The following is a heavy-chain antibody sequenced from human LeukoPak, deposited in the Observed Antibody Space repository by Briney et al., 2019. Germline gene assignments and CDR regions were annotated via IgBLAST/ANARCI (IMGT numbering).Heavy chain of an antibody. CDR2: ISWNSGSI. Sequence: QPGRSLRLSCAASGFTFDDYAMHWVRQAPGKGLEWVSGISWNSGSIGYADSVKGRFTISRDNAKNSLYLQMNSLGAEDTAVYYCARCEWHYYHYYMDVWGKGTTVTVSS. CDR1: GFTFDDYA. J-gene: IGHJ6*03. D-gene: IGHD3-3*01. CDR3: ARCEWHYYHYYMDV. V-gene: IGHV3-9*01.